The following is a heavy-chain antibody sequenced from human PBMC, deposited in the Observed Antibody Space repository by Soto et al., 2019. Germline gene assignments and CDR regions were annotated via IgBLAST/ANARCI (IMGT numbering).Heavy chain of an antibody. CDR3: ARDGTASGIAVAGYFDY. Sequence: GGSLRLSCAASGFPFSSYSMNWVRQAPGKGLEWVSYISSSSSTIYYADSVKGRFTISRDNAKNSLYLQMNSLRAEDTAVYYCARDGTASGIAVAGYFDYWGQGTLVTVSS. V-gene: IGHV3-48*01. D-gene: IGHD6-19*01. CDR2: ISSSSSTI. J-gene: IGHJ4*02. CDR1: GFPFSSYS.